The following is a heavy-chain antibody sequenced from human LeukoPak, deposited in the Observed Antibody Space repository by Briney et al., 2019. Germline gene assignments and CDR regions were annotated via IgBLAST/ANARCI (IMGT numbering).Heavy chain of an antibody. Sequence: SETLSLTCAVYGGSFSGYYWSWIRQPPGKGLEWIGEINHSGSTNYNPSLKSRVTISVDTSKNQFSLKLSSVTAADTAVYYCARGGRDHVWGSYRYFDYWGQGTLVTVSS. J-gene: IGHJ4*02. CDR3: ARGGRDHVWGSYRYFDY. CDR1: GGSFSGYY. CDR2: INHSGST. D-gene: IGHD3-16*02. V-gene: IGHV4-34*01.